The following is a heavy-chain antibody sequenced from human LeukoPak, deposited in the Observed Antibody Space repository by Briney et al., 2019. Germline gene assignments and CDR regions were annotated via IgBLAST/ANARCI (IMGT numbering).Heavy chain of an antibody. CDR1: GGSISSYC. J-gene: IGHJ5*02. V-gene: IGHV4-4*07. D-gene: IGHD3-22*01. CDR3: ARGKYYYDSNSSYRYFDP. CDR2: IYTTGNA. Sequence: SETLSLTCTVSGGSISSYCWSWIRQPAGKGLEWIGRIYTTGNANYNPSLKSRVTMSIDTSKKQFSLNLSSVTAADTAVYYCARGKYYYDSNSSYRYFDPWGQGTLVTVSS.